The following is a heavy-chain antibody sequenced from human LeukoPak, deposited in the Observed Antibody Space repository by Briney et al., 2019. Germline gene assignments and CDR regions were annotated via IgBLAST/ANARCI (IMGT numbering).Heavy chain of an antibody. CDR1: GFTFSTFA. D-gene: IGHD3-9*01. Sequence: GGSLRLSCAASGFTFSTFAMSWVRQAPGKGLEWVSSITISSNFIYYADSVKGRFTISRDNAKSSLFLQMNSLRAEDTAVYFCARDGHGDGFLTGYSYFGMDVWGQGTTVTVSS. CDR3: ARDGHGDGFLTGYSYFGMDV. J-gene: IGHJ6*02. V-gene: IGHV3-21*01. CDR2: ITISSNFI.